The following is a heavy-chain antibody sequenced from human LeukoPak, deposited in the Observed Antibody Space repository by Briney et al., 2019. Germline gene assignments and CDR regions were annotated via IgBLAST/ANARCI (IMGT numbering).Heavy chain of an antibody. CDR3: ANGEGYYDSSGAYDAFDI. V-gene: IGHV3-33*06. CDR1: GFTFSSYG. CDR2: IWYDGSNK. D-gene: IGHD3-22*01. Sequence: GGSLRLSCAASGFTFSSYGMHWVRQAPGKGLEWVAVIWYDGSNKYYADSVKGRFTISRDNSKNTLYLQMNSLRAEDTAVYYCANGEGYYDSSGAYDAFDIWGQGTMVTVSS. J-gene: IGHJ3*02.